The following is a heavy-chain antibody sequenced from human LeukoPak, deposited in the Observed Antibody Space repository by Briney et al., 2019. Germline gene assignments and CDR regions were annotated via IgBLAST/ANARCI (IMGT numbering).Heavy chain of an antibody. Sequence: PGGSLRLSCKGSGYRFTNYWIGWVRQMPGKGLELMGMIYPGDSDTRYSPSFQGRVTISADKSISTAYLQWSSLKASDTAMYYCARQDEFRDGYNYQAWFDPWGQGTLVTVSS. CDR3: ARQDEFRDGYNYQAWFDP. V-gene: IGHV5-51*01. J-gene: IGHJ5*02. D-gene: IGHD5-24*01. CDR2: IYPGDSDT. CDR1: GYRFTNYW.